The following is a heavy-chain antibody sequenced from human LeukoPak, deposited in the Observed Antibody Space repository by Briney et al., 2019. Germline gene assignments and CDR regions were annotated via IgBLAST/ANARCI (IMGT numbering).Heavy chain of an antibody. D-gene: IGHD6-13*01. J-gene: IGHJ4*02. CDR2: IKQDGSEK. V-gene: IGHV3-7*05. Sequence: GGSLRLSCAASGFTFSSYWMTWVRQAPGKGLEWVAKIKQDGSEKYHVDSVKGRFTISRDNAKNSLYLQMNSLGAEDTAVYYCARRGTSSSWAHFDYWGQGTLVTVSS. CDR1: GFTFSSYW. CDR3: ARRGTSSSWAHFDY.